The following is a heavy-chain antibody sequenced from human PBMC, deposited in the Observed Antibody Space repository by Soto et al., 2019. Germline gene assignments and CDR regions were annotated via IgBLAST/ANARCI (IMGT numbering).Heavy chain of an antibody. D-gene: IGHD2-15*01. CDR1: GYTFTRYT. CDR3: ARGIATGQLDP. J-gene: IGHJ5*02. V-gene: IGHV1-3*01. Sequence: SVKVSCKASGYTFTRYTMNWVRQAPGQRLEWMGWINPDNGNTKSSQKFQDRVIITRDTSASTAYMDLSSLRSEDTAVYYCARGIATGQLDPWGQGTLVTVSS. CDR2: INPDNGNT.